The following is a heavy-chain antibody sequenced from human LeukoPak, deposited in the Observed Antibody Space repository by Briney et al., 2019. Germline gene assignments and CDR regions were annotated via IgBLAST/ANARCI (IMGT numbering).Heavy chain of an antibody. D-gene: IGHD6-19*01. Sequence: SETLSRTCAVSGGSFSGYYWSWIRQPPGKGLEWIGEINHSGDTNYNPSLKSRVTIGVDTSNNQFSLRLSSVTAADTAVYYCARGGSGWYLDSWGQGTLVTVSP. V-gene: IGHV4-34*01. CDR2: INHSGDT. CDR3: ARGGSGWYLDS. J-gene: IGHJ4*02. CDR1: GGSFSGYY.